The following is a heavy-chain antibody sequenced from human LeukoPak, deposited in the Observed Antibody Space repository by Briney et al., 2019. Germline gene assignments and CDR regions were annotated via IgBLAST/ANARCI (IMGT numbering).Heavy chain of an antibody. D-gene: IGHD3-22*01. J-gene: IGHJ3*02. V-gene: IGHV1-69*04. CDR1: GYTFTSYD. Sequence: SVKVSCKASGYTFTSYDINWVRQAPGQGLEWMGRIIPILDIRNYAQQFQGRVTITADKSTSTVYMDLNSLRSEDTAVYYCTQYYFDTSKASAFDIWGQGTMVTVSS. CDR3: TQYYFDTSKASAFDI. CDR2: IIPILDIR.